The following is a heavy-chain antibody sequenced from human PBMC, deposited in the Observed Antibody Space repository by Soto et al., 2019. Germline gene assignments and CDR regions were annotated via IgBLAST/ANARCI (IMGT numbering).Heavy chain of an antibody. CDR3: ARSFNGYENRGMDV. V-gene: IGHV5-51*01. Sequence: GESLKISCRGSGDRFSSYWIAWVLQMPGKGLEWMGIIYPGDSDTRYSPSLQGQVTISADKSISTAYLQWSSLKASDTAMYYCARSFNGYENRGMDVWGQGTTVTVSS. CDR1: GDRFSSYW. J-gene: IGHJ6*02. D-gene: IGHD5-12*01. CDR2: IYPGDSDT.